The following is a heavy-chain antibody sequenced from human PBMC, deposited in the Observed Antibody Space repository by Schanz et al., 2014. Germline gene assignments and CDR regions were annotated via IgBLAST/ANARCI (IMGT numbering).Heavy chain of an antibody. CDR1: GGTFSSDT. CDR2: MNPDSGNT. D-gene: IGHD2-2*02. V-gene: IGHV1-69*02. CDR3: AGTYCSSTSCYTGYYYMDV. J-gene: IGHJ6*03. Sequence: QVQLVQSGPEVKKPGSSVKVSCKASGGTFSSDTFSWVRQAPGQGLEWMGWMNPDSGNTGYAQKFQGRVTITADKSTSTAYMELTSLRSEDTAVYYCAGTYCSSTSCYTGYYYMDVWGKGTTVTVSS.